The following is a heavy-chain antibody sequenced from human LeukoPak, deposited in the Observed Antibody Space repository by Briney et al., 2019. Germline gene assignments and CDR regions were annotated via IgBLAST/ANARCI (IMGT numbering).Heavy chain of an antibody. D-gene: IGHD2-2*01. Sequence: GGSLRLFCAASGFTFSLYAMNWVRQAPGKGLEWVSAISGSGGDIYYADSVKGRFTIPRDNSKNTLYLQMNGLRAEDTAVYYCAKAWGLYCSSINCLSWGQGTLVTVSS. CDR1: GFTFSLYA. CDR3: AKAWGLYCSSINCLS. J-gene: IGHJ5*02. V-gene: IGHV3-23*01. CDR2: ISGSGGDI.